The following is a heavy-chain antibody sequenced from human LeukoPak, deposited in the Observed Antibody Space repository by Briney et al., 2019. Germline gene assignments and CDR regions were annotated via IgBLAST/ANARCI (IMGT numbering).Heavy chain of an antibody. Sequence: SETLSLTCAVYGGSFSGCYWSWIRQPPGKGLEWIGEINHSGSTNYNPSLKSRVTISVGTSKNQFSLKLSSVTAADTAVYYCARSYYYDSSGYFDYWGQGTLVTVSS. CDR2: INHSGST. V-gene: IGHV4-34*01. CDR1: GGSFSGCY. D-gene: IGHD3-22*01. J-gene: IGHJ4*02. CDR3: ARSYYYDSSGYFDY.